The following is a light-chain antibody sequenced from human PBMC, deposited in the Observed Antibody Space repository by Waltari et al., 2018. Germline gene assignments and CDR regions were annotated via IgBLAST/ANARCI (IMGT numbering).Light chain of an antibody. CDR1: QSISGW. J-gene: IGKJ1*01. V-gene: IGKV1-5*03. CDR2: KAS. CDR3: QQYDVYPWT. Sequence: DIQMTQSPSTLSAFVGDRVTITCLASQSISGWLAWYQQKPGKAPKLLIYKASSLESGVPSRFSGSGSGTEFTLTISSLQPDDFATYYCQQYDVYPWTFGQGTKVEIK.